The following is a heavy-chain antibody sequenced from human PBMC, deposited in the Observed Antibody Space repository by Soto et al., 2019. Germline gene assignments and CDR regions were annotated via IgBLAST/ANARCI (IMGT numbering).Heavy chain of an antibody. CDR2: IYYSGST. V-gene: IGHV4-31*03. D-gene: IGHD4-4*01. CDR3: ARVGPKTVYYYYYGMDV. Sequence: SETLSLTCTVSGGSISSGGYYWSWIRQHPGKGLEWIGYIYYSGSTYYNPSLKSRVTISVDTSKNQFSLKLSSVTAADTAVYYCARVGPKTVYYYYYGMDVWGQGTTVTVSS. J-gene: IGHJ6*02. CDR1: GGSISSGGYY.